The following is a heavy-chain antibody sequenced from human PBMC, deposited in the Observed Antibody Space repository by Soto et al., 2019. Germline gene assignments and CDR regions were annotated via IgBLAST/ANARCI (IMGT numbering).Heavy chain of an antibody. CDR1: GGSFSGYY. Sequence: QVQLQQWGAGLLKPSETLSLTCAVYGGSFSGYYWSWIRQPPGKGLEWIGEINHSGSTNYNPSLKSRATISVDTSKNQFSLKLSSVTAADTAVYYCARASYYDFWSGDDAFDIWGQGTMVTVSS. V-gene: IGHV4-34*01. CDR2: INHSGST. D-gene: IGHD3-3*01. J-gene: IGHJ3*02. CDR3: ARASYYDFWSGDDAFDI.